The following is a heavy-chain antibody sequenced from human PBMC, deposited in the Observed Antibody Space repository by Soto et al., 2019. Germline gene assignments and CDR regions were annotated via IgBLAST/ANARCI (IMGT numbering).Heavy chain of an antibody. CDR2: MNANSGNT. D-gene: IGHD4-17*01. J-gene: IGHJ6*04. V-gene: IGHV1-8*02. Sequence: ASVKVSCKASGYTFTSYGISWVRQAPGQGLEWMGWMNANSGNTNYAQKLQGRVTMTRNTSMSTAYMELSSLRSEDTAVYYCARFTPYGDYEPDVWGKGTTVTVSS. CDR1: GYTFTSYG. CDR3: ARFTPYGDYEPDV.